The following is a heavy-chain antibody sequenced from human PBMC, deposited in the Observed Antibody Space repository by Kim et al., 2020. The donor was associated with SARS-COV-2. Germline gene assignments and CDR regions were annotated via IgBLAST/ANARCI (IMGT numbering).Heavy chain of an antibody. CDR1: GGTFSSYA. Sequence: SVKVSCKASGGTFSSYAISWVRQAPGQGLEWMGRIIPILGIANYAQKFQGRVTITADKSTSTAYMELSSLRSEDTAVYYCARDWVVVVPAAIHHDEDYYYGMDVWGQGTTVTVSS. D-gene: IGHD2-2*01. CDR2: IIPILGIA. J-gene: IGHJ6*02. V-gene: IGHV1-69*04. CDR3: ARDWVVVVPAAIHHDEDYYYGMDV.